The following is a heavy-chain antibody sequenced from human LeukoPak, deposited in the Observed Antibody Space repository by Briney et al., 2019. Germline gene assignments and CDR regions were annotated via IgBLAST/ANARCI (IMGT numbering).Heavy chain of an antibody. CDR1: GFTFDDYA. CDR3: AKDRGEGAISTPFDY. Sequence: GGSLRLSCAASGFTFDDYAMHWVRQAPGKGLEWVSGISWNSGSIGYTDSVKGRFTISRDNAKNSLYLQMNSLRAEDTALYYCAKDRGEGAISTPFDYWGQGTLVTVSS. D-gene: IGHD1-26*01. CDR2: ISWNSGSI. V-gene: IGHV3-9*01. J-gene: IGHJ4*02.